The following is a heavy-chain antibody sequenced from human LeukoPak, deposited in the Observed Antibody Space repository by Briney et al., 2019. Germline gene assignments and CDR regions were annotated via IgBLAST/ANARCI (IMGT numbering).Heavy chain of an antibody. CDR1: GYTFASYD. Sequence: ASVKVSCKASGYTFASYDINWVRQATGQGLEWMGWMNPSSDKTGYAQKFQGRVTMTRNTSISTAYMELSSLRSEDTAVYYCARDRYDYGDPGLYWGQGTPVTVSS. J-gene: IGHJ4*02. CDR3: ARDRYDYGDPGLY. CDR2: MNPSSDKT. D-gene: IGHD4-17*01. V-gene: IGHV1-8*01.